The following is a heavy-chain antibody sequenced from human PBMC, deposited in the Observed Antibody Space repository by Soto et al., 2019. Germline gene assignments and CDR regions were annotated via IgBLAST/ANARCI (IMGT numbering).Heavy chain of an antibody. CDR1: GYTFTSYY. V-gene: IGHV1-46*01. CDR3: ASAYVDIDKIDY. J-gene: IGHJ4*02. CDR2: INRSGVST. Sequence: AASVKVSCKASGYTFTSYYMHWVRQAPGQGLEWMGIINRSGVSTSYAQKFQRRVTMTRDTSTSTFYMELSGLRSEDTAVYYCASAYVDIDKIDYWGQGSLVTV. D-gene: IGHD3-9*01.